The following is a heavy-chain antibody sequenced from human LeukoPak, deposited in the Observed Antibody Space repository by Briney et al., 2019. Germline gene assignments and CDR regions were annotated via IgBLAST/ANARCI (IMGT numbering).Heavy chain of an antibody. D-gene: IGHD2-2*01. J-gene: IGHJ6*03. CDR3: ARDLVGYCSSTSCYGRGNYYYYYMDV. V-gene: IGHV1-2*02. CDR1: GYTFTGYY. CDR2: INPNSGGT. Sequence: ASVKVSCKASGYTFTGYYMHWVRQAPGQGLEWMGWINPNSGGTNYAQKCQGRVTMTRDTSISTAYMELSRLRSDDTAVYYCARDLVGYCSSTSCYGRGNYYYYYMDVWGKGTTVTVSS.